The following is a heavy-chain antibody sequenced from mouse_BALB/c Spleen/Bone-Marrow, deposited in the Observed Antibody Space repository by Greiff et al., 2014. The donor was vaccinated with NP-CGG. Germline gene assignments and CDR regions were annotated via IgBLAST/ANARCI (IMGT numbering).Heavy chain of an antibody. CDR1: GFTFSDYY. V-gene: IGHV5-4*02. D-gene: IGHD2-1*01. CDR3: ARGGNYGAMDY. Sequence: EVKVVESGGGLVKPGGSLKLSCAASGFTFSDYYMYWVRQTPEKRLEWVATISDGGSYTYYPDSVKGRFTISRDNAKNSLYLQMSSLKSEDTAMYYCARGGNYGAMDYWGQGTSVTVSS. CDR2: ISDGGSYT. J-gene: IGHJ4*01.